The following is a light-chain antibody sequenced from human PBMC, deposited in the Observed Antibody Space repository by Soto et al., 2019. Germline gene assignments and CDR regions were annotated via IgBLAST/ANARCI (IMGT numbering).Light chain of an antibody. V-gene: IGKV1-5*03. CDR2: TAS. Sequence: DIQMTQSTSTLSASVGDRVTITCRASQRIGNWLAWYQQKPGKAPKGLIYTASTLQNGAPSRFSGSGSGTEFTLTISSLQPDDFGTYFCQQYYGSPCTFGQGTKVETK. J-gene: IGKJ1*01. CDR1: QRIGNW. CDR3: QQYYGSPCT.